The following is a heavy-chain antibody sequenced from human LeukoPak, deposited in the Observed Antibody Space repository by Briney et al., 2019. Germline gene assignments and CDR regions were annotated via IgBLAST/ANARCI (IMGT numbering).Heavy chain of an antibody. D-gene: IGHD6-13*01. CDR1: GFTFSDYY. CDR2: ISSSGSTI. V-gene: IGHV3-11*04. CDR3: ARGDLGYSSSWYNWFDP. J-gene: IGHJ5*02. Sequence: GGSLRLSCAASGFTFSDYYMSWIRQAPGKGLEWVSYISSSGSTIYYAASVKGRFTISRDNAKNSLYLQMNSLRAEDTAVYYCARGDLGYSSSWYNWFDPWGQGTLVTVSS.